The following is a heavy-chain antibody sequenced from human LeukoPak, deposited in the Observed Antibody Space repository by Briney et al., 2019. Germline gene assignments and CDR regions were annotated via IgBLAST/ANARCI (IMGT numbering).Heavy chain of an antibody. CDR1: GYTFTGYY. Sequence: ASVKVSCKASGYTFTGYYMHWVRQAPGQGLEWMGWISAYNGNTNYAQKLQGRVTMTEDTSTDTAYMELSSLRSEDTAVYYCATGVGATPNYYYYYMDVWGKGTTVTVSS. J-gene: IGHJ6*03. CDR3: ATGVGATPNYYYYYMDV. V-gene: IGHV1-18*04. CDR2: ISAYNGNT. D-gene: IGHD1-26*01.